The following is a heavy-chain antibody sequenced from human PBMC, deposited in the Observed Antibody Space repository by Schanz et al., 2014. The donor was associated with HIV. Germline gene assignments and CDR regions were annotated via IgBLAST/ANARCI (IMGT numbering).Heavy chain of an antibody. D-gene: IGHD3-3*02. CDR1: GYTFTSYA. J-gene: IGHJ6*02. CDR3: ARAAFSSEYYYGMDV. V-gene: IGHV1-69*13. CDR2: IIPIFGTA. Sequence: QVHLVQSGAEVKKPGASVKVSCKASGYTFTSYAISWVRQAPGQGLEWMGGIIPIFGTANYAQKFQGRVTIIADESTSTAYMELSSLRSADTAVYFCARAAFSSEYYYGMDVWGQGTTVTVSS.